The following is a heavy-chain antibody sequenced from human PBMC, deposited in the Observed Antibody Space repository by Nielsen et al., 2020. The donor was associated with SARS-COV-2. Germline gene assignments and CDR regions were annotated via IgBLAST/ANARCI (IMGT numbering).Heavy chain of an antibody. J-gene: IGHJ3*02. Sequence: ASVKVSCKASGYTFTSYAMHWVRQAPGQRIEWMGWINAGNGNTKYSQKFQGRVTITRDTSASTAYMELSSLRSEDTAVYYCARWVAAADAFDIWGQGTMVTVSS. V-gene: IGHV1-3*01. CDR1: GYTFTSYA. D-gene: IGHD6-13*01. CDR2: INAGNGNT. CDR3: ARWVAAADAFDI.